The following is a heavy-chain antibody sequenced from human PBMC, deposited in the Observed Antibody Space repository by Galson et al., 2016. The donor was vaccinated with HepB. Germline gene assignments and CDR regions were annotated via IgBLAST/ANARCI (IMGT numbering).Heavy chain of an antibody. Sequence: SLRLSCAASGFTFKDYGMTWVRQAPGKGLEVVSSISRNGDSRDYADSVKGRFTISRDNSKNTLSLQMNSLRAEDTAVYYCVQGSTAPAVWGKGTTVIVSS. V-gene: IGHV3-23*01. CDR1: GFTFKDYG. D-gene: IGHD1-26*01. CDR2: ISRNGDSR. J-gene: IGHJ6*04. CDR3: VQGSTAPAV.